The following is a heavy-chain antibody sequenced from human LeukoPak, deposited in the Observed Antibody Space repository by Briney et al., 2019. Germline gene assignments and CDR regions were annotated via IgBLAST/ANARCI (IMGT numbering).Heavy chain of an antibody. CDR1: GFTFSNYA. D-gene: IGHD6-19*01. CDR3: IMQWLVLGAFDY. V-gene: IGHV3-23*01. Sequence: GGSLRLSCAASGFTFSNYAMSWVRQAPGKGLEWVSTISANGGSTYYADSVKGRFTISRDNSKNTLYLQMNSLRAEDTAVYYCIMQWLVLGAFDYWGQGTLVTVSS. J-gene: IGHJ4*02. CDR2: ISANGGST.